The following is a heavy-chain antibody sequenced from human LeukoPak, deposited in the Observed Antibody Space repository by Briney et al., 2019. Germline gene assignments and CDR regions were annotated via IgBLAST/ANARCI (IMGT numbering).Heavy chain of an antibody. V-gene: IGHV4-34*01. CDR3: ARGSWGLDWFDP. J-gene: IGHJ5*02. Sequence: SETLSLTCAGYGGSFSGYYWSWIRQPPGKGLEWIGEINHSGSTNYNPSLKSRVTISVDTSKNQFSLKLSSVTAADTAVYYCARGSWGLDWFDPWGQGTLVTVSS. D-gene: IGHD7-27*01. CDR2: INHSGST. CDR1: GGSFSGYY.